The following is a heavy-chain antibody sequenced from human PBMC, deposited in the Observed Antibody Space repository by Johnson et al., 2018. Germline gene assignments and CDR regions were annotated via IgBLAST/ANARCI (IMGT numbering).Heavy chain of an antibody. Sequence: VQLVQSGGGLVRPGESLRLSCAASGFSFSIYAMSWIRQAPGKGLEWVSAVSGSGSTTHDTDSVKGRFTVSRDNSKNTLYLQMNSLRAEDTAVYYFAKDEQYLVPYFQDWGQGTLVTVSS. V-gene: IGHV3-23*04. CDR2: VSGSGSTT. J-gene: IGHJ1*01. CDR1: GFSFSIYA. D-gene: IGHD6-13*01. CDR3: AKDEQYLVPYFQD.